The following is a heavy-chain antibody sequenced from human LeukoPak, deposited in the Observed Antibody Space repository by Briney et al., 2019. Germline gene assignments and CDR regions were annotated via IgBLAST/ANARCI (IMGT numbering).Heavy chain of an antibody. CDR1: GFTFSSYW. CDR3: SVSLNS. Sequence: PGGSLRLSCAASGFTFSSYWMGWVRQAPGKGLGWVANIKQDGSDKYYVDSVKGRFTISRDNAKNSVFLQMNSLRAEDTAVYYCSVSLNSWGQGTLVTVSS. V-gene: IGHV3-7*01. D-gene: IGHD1-26*01. CDR2: IKQDGSDK. J-gene: IGHJ4*02.